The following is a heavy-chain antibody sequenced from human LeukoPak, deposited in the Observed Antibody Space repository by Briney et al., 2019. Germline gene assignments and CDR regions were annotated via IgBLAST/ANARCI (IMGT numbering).Heavy chain of an antibody. CDR1: GYTFSNYY. CDR2: INPNSGGT. Sequence: ASVKVSCKASGYTFSNYYMHWVRQAPGQGLEWMGWINPNSGGTNYAQKFQGRVTMTRDTSISTAYMELSGLRSDDTAVFYCARVSSNWDTYFHYWGQGSLVTVSS. D-gene: IGHD7-27*01. CDR3: ARVSSNWDTYFHY. J-gene: IGHJ4*02. V-gene: IGHV1-2*02.